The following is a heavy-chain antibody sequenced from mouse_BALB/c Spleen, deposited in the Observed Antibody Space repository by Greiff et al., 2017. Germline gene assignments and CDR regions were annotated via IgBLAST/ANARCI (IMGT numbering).Heavy chain of an antibody. CDR3: ARAYGKSSWFAY. V-gene: IGHV5-9-4*01. D-gene: IGHD2-1*01. Sequence: EVKLMESGGGLVKPGGSLKLSCAASGFTFSSYAMSWVRQSPEKRLEWVAEISSGGSYTYYPDTVTGRFTISRDNAKNTLYLEMSSLRSEDTAMYYCARAYGKSSWFAYWGQGTLVTVSA. CDR1: GFTFSSYA. CDR2: ISSGGSYT. J-gene: IGHJ3*01.